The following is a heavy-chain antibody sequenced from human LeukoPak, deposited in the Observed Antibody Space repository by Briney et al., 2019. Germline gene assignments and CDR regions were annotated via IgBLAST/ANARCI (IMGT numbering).Heavy chain of an antibody. J-gene: IGHJ3*02. Sequence: KGSSPTLVNPTQTLTLTCTFSGFSLTTSGVGVGWIRQPPGKALEWLALIYWDDDKRYSPSLKSRLTITKDTPKNQVVLTMANMDPVDTATYYCARNTFYSGYDPKPRDSFDIWGQGTMVTVSS. CDR1: GFSLTTSGVG. CDR2: IYWDDDK. CDR3: ARNTFYSGYDPKPRDSFDI. D-gene: IGHD5-12*01. V-gene: IGHV2-5*02.